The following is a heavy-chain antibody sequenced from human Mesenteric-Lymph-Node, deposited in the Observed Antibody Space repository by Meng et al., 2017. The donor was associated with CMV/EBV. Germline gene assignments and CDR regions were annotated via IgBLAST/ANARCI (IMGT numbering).Heavy chain of an antibody. J-gene: IGHJ4*02. CDR3: ARDGTFGVAVGYFDN. CDR2: IRDNGAYT. D-gene: IGHD3-3*01. Sequence: GGSLRLSCAASGFTFSTYGMSWVRQAPGPGLEWVSAIRDNGAYTYYADSVKGRFTISRDNSKNTLYLQMNHLRADDTAVYYCARDGTFGVAVGYFDNWGQGTLVTVSS. CDR1: GFTFSTYG. V-gene: IGHV3-23*01.